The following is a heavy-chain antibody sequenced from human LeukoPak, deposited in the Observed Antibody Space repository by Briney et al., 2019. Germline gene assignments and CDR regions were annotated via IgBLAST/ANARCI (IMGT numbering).Heavy chain of an antibody. CDR3: ARVGKRLSYYDSSGYVDY. CDR1: GGTFSSYA. Sequence: SVKVSCKASGGTFSSYAISWVRQAPRQGLEWMGRIIPILGIANYAQKFQGRVTITADKSTSTAYMELSSLRSEDTAVYYCARVGKRLSYYDSSGYVDYWGQGTLVTVSS. J-gene: IGHJ4*02. V-gene: IGHV1-69*04. D-gene: IGHD3-22*01. CDR2: IIPILGIA.